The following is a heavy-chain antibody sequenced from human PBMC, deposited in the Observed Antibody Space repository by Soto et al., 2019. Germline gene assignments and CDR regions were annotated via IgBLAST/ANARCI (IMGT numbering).Heavy chain of an antibody. Sequence: PSETLSLTCPFSCGSISGRSWIWIRQPAGKGLEWLGRIYRSGNTIYNPSLKSRVTMSVDTSKNQFSLKVSSVTAADTAVYYCARDSQIWFDPWGQGTRVTVS. V-gene: IGHV4-4*07. J-gene: IGHJ5*02. CDR1: CGSISGRS. CDR3: ARDSQIWFDP. CDR2: IYRSGNT.